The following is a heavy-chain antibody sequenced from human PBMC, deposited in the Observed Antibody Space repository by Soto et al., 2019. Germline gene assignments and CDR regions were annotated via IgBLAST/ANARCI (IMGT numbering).Heavy chain of an antibody. V-gene: IGHV3-48*01. J-gene: IGHJ4*02. D-gene: IGHD3-3*01. CDR3: ARVYNDFWSGHFYY. CDR1: GFRFSDYS. Sequence: GGSQRLSCAAAGFRFSDYSMNWVRQAPGRGLERVSYISSSSFTIHYADSVEGRFAISRDNAKNSLYLQMNSLRAEDTAVYYCARVYNDFWSGHFYYWAREPWSPSP. CDR2: ISSSSFTI.